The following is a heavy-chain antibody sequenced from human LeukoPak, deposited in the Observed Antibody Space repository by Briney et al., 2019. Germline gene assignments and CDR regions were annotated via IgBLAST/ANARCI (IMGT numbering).Heavy chain of an antibody. CDR2: IYSSGSA. J-gene: IGHJ4*01. D-gene: IGHD3-22*01. CDR1: GASINNNF. V-gene: IGHV4-59*08. Sequence: SETLSLTCTVSGASINNNFWTWIRQPPGKGLEWIGYIYSSGSANYNPSLKSRVIISGDTSKSQISLNLTSVTAADTAVYFCARHRDYYDTWGHGTLVTVSS. CDR3: ARHRDYYDT.